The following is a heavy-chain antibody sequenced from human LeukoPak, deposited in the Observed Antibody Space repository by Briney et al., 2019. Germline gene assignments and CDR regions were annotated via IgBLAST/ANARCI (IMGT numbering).Heavy chain of an antibody. CDR3: ARGGINYYDSSGYYDAFDI. J-gene: IGHJ3*02. CDR2: INPNTGGT. V-gene: IGHV1-2*06. CDR1: GYTFTDYY. D-gene: IGHD3-22*01. Sequence: ASVKVSCKASGYTFTDYYIHWVRQAPGQGLEWMGRINPNTGGTNYAHKFQDRVTMTRDTSISTAYMELRSLRSDDTAVYYCARGGINYYDSSGYYDAFDIWGQGTMVTVSS.